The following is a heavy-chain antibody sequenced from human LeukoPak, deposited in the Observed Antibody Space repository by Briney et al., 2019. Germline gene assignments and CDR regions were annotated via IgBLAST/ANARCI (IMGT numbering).Heavy chain of an antibody. CDR1: GYTFTGYY. J-gene: IGHJ4*02. CDR2: INPNSGGT. CDR3: ARDREGHTGIDY. V-gene: IGHV1-2*02. Sequence: ASVTVSCKASGYTFTGYYMHWVRQAPGQGLEWMGWINPNSGGTNYAQKFQGRVTMTRDTSISTAYMELSRLRSDDTAVYYCARDREGHTGIDYWGQGTLVTVSS. D-gene: IGHD1-26*01.